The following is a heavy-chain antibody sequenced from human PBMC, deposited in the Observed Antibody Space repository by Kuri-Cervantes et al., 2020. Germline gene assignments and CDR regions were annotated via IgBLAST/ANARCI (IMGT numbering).Heavy chain of an antibody. CDR3: ARDYDSSGYYRP. J-gene: IGHJ5*02. CDR1: GASFSPYY. CDR2: INHSGGT. Sequence: ESLKISCAVYGASFSPYYWNWIRQPPGKGLEWIGEINHSGGTNYNPSLKSRVTMSVDTSKIQFSLHLTSLTAADTAMYYCARDYDSSGYYRPWGQGTLVTVSS. D-gene: IGHD3-22*01. V-gene: IGHV4-34*01.